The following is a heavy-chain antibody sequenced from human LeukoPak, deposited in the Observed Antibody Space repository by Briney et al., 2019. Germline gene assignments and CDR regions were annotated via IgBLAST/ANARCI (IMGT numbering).Heavy chain of an antibody. D-gene: IGHD5-24*01. J-gene: IGHJ6*02. CDR3: ARALDVEMATITLGYFYYGMDV. CDR2: ISSNGGST. CDR1: GFTFSSYA. Sequence: GGSLRLSCAASGFTFSSYAMNWVRQAPGKGLEYVSAISSNGGSTYCANSVKGRFTISRDNSKNTLYLHMGSLTAEDMAVYYCARALDVEMATITLGYFYYGMDVWGQGTTVTVSS. V-gene: IGHV3-64*01.